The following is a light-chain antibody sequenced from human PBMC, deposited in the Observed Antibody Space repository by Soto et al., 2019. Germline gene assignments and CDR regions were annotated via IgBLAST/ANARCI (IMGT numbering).Light chain of an antibody. Sequence: QSALTQPASVSGSPGQSITISCTGTSSDVGSYNLVSWYQQHPGKAPKLMIYEVSKRPSGVPNRFSGSKSGNTASLTISGLQAEDEAYYYCCSYAGSSTYVFGAGTKLTVL. J-gene: IGLJ1*01. CDR3: CSYAGSSTYV. V-gene: IGLV2-23*02. CDR1: SSDVGSYNL. CDR2: EVS.